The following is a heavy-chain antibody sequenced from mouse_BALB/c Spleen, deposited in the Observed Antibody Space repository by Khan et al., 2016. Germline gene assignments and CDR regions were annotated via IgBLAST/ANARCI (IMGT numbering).Heavy chain of an antibody. D-gene: IGHD2-14*01. CDR3: ARDDRWFAY. Sequence: EVELVESGGGLVKPGGSLKLSCAASGFSFSDYYMYWVRQTPEKRLEWVATISDGGSYTYYPDSVKGRFTISRDNAKNNLYLQMSSLKSEDTAMXYGARDDRWFAYWGQGTLVTVSA. J-gene: IGHJ3*01. CDR1: GFSFSDYY. V-gene: IGHV5-4*02. CDR2: ISDGGSYT.